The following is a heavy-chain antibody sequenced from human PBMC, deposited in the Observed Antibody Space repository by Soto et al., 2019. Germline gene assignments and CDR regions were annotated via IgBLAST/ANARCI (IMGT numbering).Heavy chain of an antibody. CDR2: ISSNGGST. D-gene: IGHD6-19*01. CDR3: VKGLPYSSGWYYFDY. Sequence: GKGLEWVSAISSNGGSTYYADSVKGRFTISRDNSKNTLYLQMSSLRAEDTAVYYCVKGLPYSSGWYYFDYWGQGTLVTVSS. J-gene: IGHJ4*02. V-gene: IGHV3-64D*06.